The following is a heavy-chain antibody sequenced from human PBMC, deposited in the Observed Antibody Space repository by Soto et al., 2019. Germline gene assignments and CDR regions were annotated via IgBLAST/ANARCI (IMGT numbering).Heavy chain of an antibody. CDR2: TYYRSKWYS. V-gene: IGHV6-1*01. Sequence: SQTLSLTCAISGDSVSSTSAAWSGIRQSPSRGLEWLGRTYYRSKWYSDYAVSVKSRITINPDTSKNQFSLQLNSVTPEDTAVYYCARGSYYSGWVWGQGTLVTVSS. D-gene: IGHD6-19*01. CDR3: ARGSYYSGWV. J-gene: IGHJ4*02. CDR1: GDSVSSTSAA.